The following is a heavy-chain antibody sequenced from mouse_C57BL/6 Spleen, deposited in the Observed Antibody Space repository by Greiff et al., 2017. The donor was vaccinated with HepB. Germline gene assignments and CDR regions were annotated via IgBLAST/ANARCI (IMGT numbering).Heavy chain of an antibody. CDR3: ARGGSRYFDY. V-gene: IGHV1-61*01. J-gene: IGHJ2*01. D-gene: IGHD1-1*01. CDR1: GYTFTSYW. CDR2: IYPSDSET. Sequence: QVHVKQPGAELVRPGSSVKLSCKASGYTFTSYWMDWVKQRPGQGLEWIGNIYPSDSETHYNQKFKDKATLTVDKSSSTAYMQLSSLTSEDSAVYYCARGGSRYFDYWGQGTTLTVSS.